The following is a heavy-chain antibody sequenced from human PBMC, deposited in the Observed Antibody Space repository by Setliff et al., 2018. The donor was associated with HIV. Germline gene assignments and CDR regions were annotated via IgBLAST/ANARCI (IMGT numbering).Heavy chain of an antibody. J-gene: IGHJ5*02. CDR1: GYTFTTYA. CDR3: ARGHSSSWTGWFDP. CDR2: INADNGNT. D-gene: IGHD6-13*01. Sequence: ASVKVSCKASGYTFTTYAMHWVRQAPGQRLEWMGWINADNGNTKYSQKLQGRVTITRDTSTTIAYMELRSLRSDDTAVYYCARGHSSSWTGWFDPWGQGTLVTVSS. V-gene: IGHV1-3*01.